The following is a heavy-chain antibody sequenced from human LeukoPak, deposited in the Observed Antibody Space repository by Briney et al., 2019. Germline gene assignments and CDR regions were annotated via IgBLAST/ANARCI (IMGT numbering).Heavy chain of an antibody. J-gene: IGHJ6*02. D-gene: IGHD6-13*01. CDR1: GYTFTSYY. CDR3: ARDRGRSWYPYYYYYYGMDV. V-gene: IGHV1-46*01. CDR2: INPSGGST. Sequence: GASVNVSCKASGYTFTSYYMHWVRQAPGQGLEGMGIINPSGGSTSYAQKFQGRVTMTRDTSTSTVYMELSSLRSEDTAVYYCARDRGRSWYPYYYYYYGMDVWGQGTTVTVSS.